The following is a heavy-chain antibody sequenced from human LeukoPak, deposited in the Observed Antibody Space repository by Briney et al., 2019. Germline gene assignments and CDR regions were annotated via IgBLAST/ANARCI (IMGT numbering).Heavy chain of an antibody. V-gene: IGHV3-23*01. D-gene: IGHD2-2*01. Sequence: GGSLRLSCAASGFTFSSYAMSWVRQAPGKGLEWASAISGSGGSTYYADSVKGRFTISRDNSKNTLYLQMNSLRAEDTAVYYCAKAGYCSSTSCYYYYYMDVWGKGTTVTVSS. CDR3: AKAGYCSSTSCYYYYYMDV. CDR1: GFTFSSYA. J-gene: IGHJ6*03. CDR2: ISGSGGST.